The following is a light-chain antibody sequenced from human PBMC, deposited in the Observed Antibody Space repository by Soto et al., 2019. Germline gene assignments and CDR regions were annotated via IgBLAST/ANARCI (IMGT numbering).Light chain of an antibody. CDR3: SSYTSSSIDYV. Sequence: QSALTQHASVSGSPGQSITISCTGTSSDVGGYKYVSWYQQHPGKAPKLMIYEVSNRPSGVSNRFSGSKSGNTASLTISGLQAEDEADYYCSSYTSSSIDYVFGTGTQLTVL. V-gene: IGLV2-14*01. J-gene: IGLJ1*01. CDR1: SSDVGGYKY. CDR2: EVS.